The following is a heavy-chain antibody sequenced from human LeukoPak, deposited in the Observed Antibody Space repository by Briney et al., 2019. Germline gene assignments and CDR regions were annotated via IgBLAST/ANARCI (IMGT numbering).Heavy chain of an antibody. V-gene: IGHV1-46*01. J-gene: IGHJ3*02. CDR3: ARDTNPNAFDI. D-gene: IGHD1-14*01. CDR2: INPSGGST. Sequence: ASVKVSCTASGYTFTSYYMHWVRQAPGQGLEWMGIINPSGGSTSYAQKFQGRVTMTRDTSTSTVYMELSSLRSEDTAVYYCARDTNPNAFDIWGQGTMVTVSS. CDR1: GYTFTSYY.